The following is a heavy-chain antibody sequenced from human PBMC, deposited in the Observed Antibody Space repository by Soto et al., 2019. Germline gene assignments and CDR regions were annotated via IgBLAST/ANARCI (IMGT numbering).Heavy chain of an antibody. J-gene: IGHJ2*01. CDR1: GGTFSSYA. CDR3: ARDRVAAAGTDWYFDL. CDR2: IIPIFGTA. Sequence: QVQLVQSGAEVKKPGSSVKVSCKASGGTFSSYAISWVRQAPGEGLEWMGGIIPIFGTANYAQKFQGRVTITADESTSTAYMELSSLRSEDTAVYYCARDRVAAAGTDWYFDLWGRGTLITVSS. D-gene: IGHD6-13*01. V-gene: IGHV1-69*12.